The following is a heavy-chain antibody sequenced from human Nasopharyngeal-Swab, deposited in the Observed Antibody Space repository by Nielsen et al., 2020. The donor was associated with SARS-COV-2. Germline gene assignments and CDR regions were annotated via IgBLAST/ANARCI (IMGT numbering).Heavy chain of an antibody. Sequence: GESLKISCAASGFIFSDSAMHWVRQASGKGPEWVGRIRNKAKNYATAYGPSMEARFTISRDDSKNTAYLQMNSLKTEDTAIYYCASFYDSRGYLRPIDNWGQGTLVTVSS. V-gene: IGHV3-73*01. CDR2: IRNKAKNYAT. CDR1: GFIFSDSA. CDR3: ASFYDSRGYLRPIDN. D-gene: IGHD3-22*01. J-gene: IGHJ4*02.